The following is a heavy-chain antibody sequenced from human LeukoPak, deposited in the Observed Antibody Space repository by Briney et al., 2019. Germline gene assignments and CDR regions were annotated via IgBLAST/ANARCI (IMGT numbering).Heavy chain of an antibody. CDR3: ARATDAGIPGTTGRNNWFVP. CDR2: TSYRSKWHN. D-gene: IGHD1-7*01. CDR1: GDSVSSNSAA. V-gene: IGHV6-1*01. J-gene: IGHJ5*02. Sequence: SQTLSLTCAISGDSVSSNSAAWNWISQSPSRGLEWLGRTSYRSKWHNDYAVSVKSRITINPDTSKNQFSLQLISVTAEDAAVYYCARATDAGIPGTTGRNNWFVPWVQGTLVAVCS.